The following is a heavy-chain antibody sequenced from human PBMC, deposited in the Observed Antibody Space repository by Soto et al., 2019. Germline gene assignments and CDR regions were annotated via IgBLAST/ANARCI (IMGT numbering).Heavy chain of an antibody. CDR1: GYTFSNYA. J-gene: IGHJ6*02. V-gene: IGHV1-3*01. CDR3: ARVLDCSGGRCLEDSYYGWDV. Sequence: QVQLVQSGAEVKKPGASVTVSCKASGYTFSNYALHWVRQAPGQRLEWLGWINAGNGYTQYSQNFQGRVTITRDTSATTAYMELSSLRSEDTALYYCARVLDCSGGRCLEDSYYGWDVWGQGTTVTVSS. CDR2: INAGNGYT. D-gene: IGHD2-15*01.